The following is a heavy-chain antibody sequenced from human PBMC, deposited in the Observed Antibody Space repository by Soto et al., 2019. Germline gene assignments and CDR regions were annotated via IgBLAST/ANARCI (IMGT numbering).Heavy chain of an antibody. CDR1: GFTFSSYA. D-gene: IGHD4-17*01. CDR2: ISGSGGRT. J-gene: IGHJ5*02. V-gene: IGHV3-23*01. CDR3: AKDRDRLRFDP. Sequence: GGSLRLSCAASGFTFSSYAMSWVRQAPGEGLEWVSAISGSGGRTYYADSVKGRFTISRDNSRNTLYMQMNSLGAEDTAIYYCAKDRDRLRFDPWGQGTLVTVSS.